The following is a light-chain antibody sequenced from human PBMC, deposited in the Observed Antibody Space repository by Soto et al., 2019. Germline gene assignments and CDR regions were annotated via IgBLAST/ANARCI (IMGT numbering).Light chain of an antibody. V-gene: IGKV3-20*01. CDR3: QQYGSSPPYT. J-gene: IGKJ2*01. CDR1: QSVSGSY. Sequence: EVVLTQSPGTLSLSPGERATLSCRASQSVSGSYLAWYQQKPGQAPRLLIYDASSRATGIPDRFSGSGSGTDFTLTISRLEPEDFAVYYWQQYGSSPPYTFGQGTKLEIK. CDR2: DAS.